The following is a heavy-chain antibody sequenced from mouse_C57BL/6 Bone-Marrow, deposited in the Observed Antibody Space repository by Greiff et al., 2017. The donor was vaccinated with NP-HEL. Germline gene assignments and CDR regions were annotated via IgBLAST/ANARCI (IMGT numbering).Heavy chain of an antibody. D-gene: IGHD2-1*01. CDR2: IDPSDSET. CDR1: GYTFTSYW. J-gene: IGHJ1*03. V-gene: IGHV1-52*01. Sequence: VQLQQPGAELVRPGSSVKLSCKASGYTFTSYWMHWVKQRPIQGLEWIGNIDPSDSETHYNQKFKDKATLTVDKSSSTAYMQLSSLTSEDSAVYCCARSAGVYYGNHPGDFGVWGTGTTVTVSS. CDR3: ARSAGVYYGNHPGDFGV.